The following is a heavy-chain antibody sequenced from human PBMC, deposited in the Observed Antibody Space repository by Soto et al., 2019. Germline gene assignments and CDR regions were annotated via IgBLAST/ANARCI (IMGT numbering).Heavy chain of an antibody. CDR2: INLDGSER. V-gene: IGHV3-7*05. J-gene: IGHJ5*02. CDR1: GFTFSTHW. CDR3: AKQGLPHHNWFDP. Sequence: GGSLRLSCASSGFTFSTHWMSWVRQAPGKGLQWVANINLDGSERYYLDSVKGRFTISRDNAKNSLYLQMNSLRAEDTAVYYCAKQGLPHHNWFDPWGQGTLVTVSS. D-gene: IGHD2-15*01.